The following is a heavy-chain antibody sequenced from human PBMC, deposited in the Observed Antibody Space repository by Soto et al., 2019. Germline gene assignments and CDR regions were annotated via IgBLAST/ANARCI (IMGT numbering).Heavy chain of an antibody. J-gene: IGHJ6*02. CDR2: ICAYTGNT. CDR3: AREVATGSYYYYYYAMDV. D-gene: IGHD5-12*01. V-gene: IGHV1-18*04. CDR1: GCTFTSYC. Sequence: SVKVSCKASGCTFTSYCICWVRPAPGQGLEWRGWICAYTGNTHYAQKLQGRVTMTTDTSSSTAYMELRSLRSDDTAVYYCAREVATGSYYYYYYAMDVWGQ.